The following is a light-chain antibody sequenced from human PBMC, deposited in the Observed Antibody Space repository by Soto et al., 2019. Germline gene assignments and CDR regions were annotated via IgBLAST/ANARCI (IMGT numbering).Light chain of an antibody. CDR2: GVS. CDR3: TSYTNSSTYV. J-gene: IGLJ1*01. CDR1: SSDVGNYNY. Sequence: QSVLTQPASVSGSPGQSITISCTGTSSDVGNYNYVSWFQQRPDKAPKLMIYGVSSRPSGVSNRFSGPKSGNTASLTISGLQAEDEADYYCTSYTNSSTYVFGTGTKVTVL. V-gene: IGLV2-14*01.